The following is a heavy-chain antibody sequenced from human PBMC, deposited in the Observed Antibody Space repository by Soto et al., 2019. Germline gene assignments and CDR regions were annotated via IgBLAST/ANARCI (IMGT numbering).Heavy chain of an antibody. J-gene: IGHJ4*02. CDR2: IRSKAYGGTT. CDR1: GFTFGDYA. Sequence: AGGSLRLSCTASGFTFGDYAMSWFRQAPGKGLEWVGFIRSKAYGGTTEYAASVKGRFTISRDDSKSIAYLQMNSLKTEDTAVYYCTRDLQWLVLGYFDYWGQGTLVTVSS. D-gene: IGHD6-19*01. CDR3: TRDLQWLVLGYFDY. V-gene: IGHV3-49*03.